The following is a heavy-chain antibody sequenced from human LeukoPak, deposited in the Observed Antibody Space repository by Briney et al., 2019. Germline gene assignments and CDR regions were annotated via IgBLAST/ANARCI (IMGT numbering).Heavy chain of an antibody. V-gene: IGHV4-34*01. J-gene: IGHJ3*02. CDR2: IDHRGST. CDR3: ARQRDVGCSSIGCYGHGAFDI. D-gene: IGHD2-2*01. CDR1: GGSFSGYY. Sequence: SETLSLTCAVYGGSFSGYYWSWIRQPPGKGLEWIGEIDHRGSTNYNPSLKSRVTISVDTSKNQFSLRLTSVTAADTAVYYCARQRDVGCSSIGCYGHGAFDIWGQGTVVTVSS.